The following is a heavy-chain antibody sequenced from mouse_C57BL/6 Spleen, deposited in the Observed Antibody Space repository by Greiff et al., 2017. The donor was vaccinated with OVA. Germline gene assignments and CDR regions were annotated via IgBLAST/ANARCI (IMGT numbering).Heavy chain of an antibody. CDR1: GYTFTSYW. CDR3: ARRYEYDEAWFAY. Sequence: QVQLQQPGAELVKPGASVKMSCKASGYTFTSYWITWVKQRPGQGLEWIGDIYPGSGSTNYNEKFKSKATLTVDTSSSTAYMQLSSLTSEDSAVYYCARRYEYDEAWFAYWGQGTLVTVSA. D-gene: IGHD2-4*01. J-gene: IGHJ3*01. V-gene: IGHV1-55*01. CDR2: IYPGSGST.